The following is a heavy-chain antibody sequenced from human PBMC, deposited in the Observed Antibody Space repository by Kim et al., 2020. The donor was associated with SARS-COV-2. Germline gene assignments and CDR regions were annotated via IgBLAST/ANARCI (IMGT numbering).Heavy chain of an antibody. CDR2: IKQDGIET. J-gene: IGHJ4*02. CDR1: GFTFSTNW. Sequence: GGSLRLSCAASGFTFSTNWMSWVRQTPGKGLEWVVNIKQDGIETYYVDSVKGRFTVSRDNAKNSLYLQMNSLRAEDTAVYYCARGLYYFDYWGQGTLVTVSS. V-gene: IGHV3-7*03. CDR3: ARGLYYFDY.